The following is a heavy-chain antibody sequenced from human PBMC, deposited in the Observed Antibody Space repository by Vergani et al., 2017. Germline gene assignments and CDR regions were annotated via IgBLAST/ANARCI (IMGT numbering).Heavy chain of an antibody. J-gene: IGHJ6*02. V-gene: IGHV4-61*02. D-gene: IGHD6-13*01. CDR3: ARDPLYSTTWPFLLLDMDV. CDR1: GGSISSGSYY. CDR2: FYTGGGT. Sequence: QVQLQESGPGLVRPSQTLSLTYTVSGGSISSGSYYWSWFRQPAGKGLEWIGRFYTGGGTSYNPSLKSRVTISVDTSKNQFSLQLSSVTAADTAVYYCARDPLYSTTWPFLLLDMDVWGQGTTVTVSS.